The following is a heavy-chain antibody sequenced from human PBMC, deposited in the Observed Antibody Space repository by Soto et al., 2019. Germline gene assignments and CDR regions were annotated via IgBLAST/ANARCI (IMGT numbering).Heavy chain of an antibody. CDR2: IYSGGST. CDR1: GFTVSTKY. CDR3: ARDPWAADY. V-gene: IGHV3-66*01. J-gene: IGHJ4*02. D-gene: IGHD3-16*01. Sequence: EVQWVESGGGLVQRGGSLRLSCAASGFTVSTKYMSWVRQAPGKGLEWVSVIYSGGSTFYADSVRGRFTISRDNSKNTVNLQMNSLRAEDTAVYYCARDPWAADYWGQGTLVTVSS.